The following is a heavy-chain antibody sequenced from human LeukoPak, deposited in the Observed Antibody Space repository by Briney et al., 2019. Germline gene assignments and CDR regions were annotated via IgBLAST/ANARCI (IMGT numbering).Heavy chain of an antibody. D-gene: IGHD3-16*01. Sequence: GGSLRLTCAASGFTFSSYAMSWVRQAPGKGLEWVSAISGSGGSTYYADSVKGRFTISRDNSKNTLYLQMNSLRAEDTAVYYCAKVLVLGGAFDIWGQGTMVTVSS. CDR1: GFTFSSYA. CDR2: ISGSGGST. V-gene: IGHV3-23*01. J-gene: IGHJ3*02. CDR3: AKVLVLGGAFDI.